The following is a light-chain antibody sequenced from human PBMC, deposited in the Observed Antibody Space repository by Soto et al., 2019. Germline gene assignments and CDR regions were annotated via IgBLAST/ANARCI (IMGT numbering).Light chain of an antibody. CDR1: SSDAGGYYY. J-gene: IGLJ2*01. Sequence: QSVLTQPPSASGSPGQSVTISCTGISSDAGGYYYVSWYQQHPGKAPKVIIYEVSKRPSGVPDRFSGSKSGNTASLTVSGLQAEDEADYYCSSYAGRTVFGGGTKLTVL. CDR2: EVS. CDR3: SSYAGRTV. V-gene: IGLV2-8*01.